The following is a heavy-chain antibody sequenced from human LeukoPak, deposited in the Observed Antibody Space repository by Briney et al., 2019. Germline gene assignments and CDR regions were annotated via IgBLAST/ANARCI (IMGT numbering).Heavy chain of an antibody. CDR3: LATTRSRGFDY. Sequence: GGSLRLSCAASGFTFSGYWMSWLRQAPGKGLEWVANIRQDGSVQNYVDSVKGRFTISRDNPKNSVYLQMSSLRAEDTAVYYCLATTRSRGFDYWGQGTLVTVSS. V-gene: IGHV3-7*01. J-gene: IGHJ4*02. D-gene: IGHD1/OR15-1a*01. CDR1: GFTFSGYW. CDR2: IRQDGSVQ.